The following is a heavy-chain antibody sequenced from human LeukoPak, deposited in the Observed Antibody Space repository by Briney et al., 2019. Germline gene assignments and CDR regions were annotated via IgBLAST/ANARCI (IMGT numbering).Heavy chain of an antibody. J-gene: IGHJ6*02. D-gene: IGHD2-8*01. CDR1: GFTFSSYG. CDR3: ARDGPYCTNGVCLSSGMDV. CDR2: IWYDGSNK. Sequence: QTGGSLRLSCAASGFTFSSYGMHWVRQAPGKGLEWVAVIWYDGSNKYYADSVKGRFTISRDNSKNTLYLQMNSLRAEDTAVCYCARDGPYCTNGVCLSSGMDVWGQGTTVTVSS. V-gene: IGHV3-33*01.